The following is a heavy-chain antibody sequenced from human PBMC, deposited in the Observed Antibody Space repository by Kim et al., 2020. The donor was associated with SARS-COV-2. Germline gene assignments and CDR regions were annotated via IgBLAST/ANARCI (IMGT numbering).Heavy chain of an antibody. CDR1: GGSISSGGYY. CDR3: ARERDKGYSYPASHNYYYYGMDV. Sequence: SETLSLTCTVSGGSISSGGYYWSWIRQHPGKGLEWIGYIYYSGSTYYNPSLKSRVTISVDTSKNQFSLKLSSVTAADTAVYYCARERDKGYSYPASHNYYYYGMDVWGQGTTVTVSS. J-gene: IGHJ6*02. CDR2: IYYSGST. V-gene: IGHV4-31*03. D-gene: IGHD5-18*01.